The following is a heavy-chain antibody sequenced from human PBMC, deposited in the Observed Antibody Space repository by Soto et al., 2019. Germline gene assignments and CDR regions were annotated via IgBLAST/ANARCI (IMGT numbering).Heavy chain of an antibody. CDR2: THHSGST. V-gene: IGHV4-4*02. D-gene: IGHD6-19*01. CDR3: ARSAGWYAVHS. Sequence: QVQLQESGPGLVKPSGTLSLTCAVSAVSISSGSFWGWVRQPPGKGLEWIVDTHHSGSTNYNPSLKIRSTIAVSTSKNHFSLKLNSVTAADTAVYYCARSAGWYAVHSWGQGILVIFSS. J-gene: IGHJ4*02. CDR1: AVSISSGSF.